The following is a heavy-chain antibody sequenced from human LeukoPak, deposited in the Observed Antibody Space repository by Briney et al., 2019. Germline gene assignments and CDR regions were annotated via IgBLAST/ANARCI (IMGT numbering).Heavy chain of an antibody. Sequence: GGSLRLSCAASGFTFSSCAMSWVRQATGKGLEWVSAISGSGGSTYYADSVKGRFTISRDNSKNTLYLQMNSLRAEDTAVYYCAKDGLGVRSSWYGYWGQGTLVTVSS. CDR1: GFTFSSCA. J-gene: IGHJ4*02. CDR2: ISGSGGST. CDR3: AKDGLGVRSSWYGY. D-gene: IGHD6-13*01. V-gene: IGHV3-23*01.